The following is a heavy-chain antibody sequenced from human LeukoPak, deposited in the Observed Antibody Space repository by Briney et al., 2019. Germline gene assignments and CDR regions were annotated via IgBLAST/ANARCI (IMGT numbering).Heavy chain of an antibody. J-gene: IGHJ6*02. CDR1: GYTFTIYD. CDR2: MNPNSGNT. CDR3: ARGGRERYYYYGMDV. D-gene: IGHD1-26*01. Sequence: AASVKVSCKASGYTFTIYDINWVRQATGQGLEWMGWMNPNSGNTGYAQKFQGRVTMTRNTSISTAYMELSSLRSEDTAVYYCARGGRERYYYYGMDVWGQGTTVTVSS. V-gene: IGHV1-8*01.